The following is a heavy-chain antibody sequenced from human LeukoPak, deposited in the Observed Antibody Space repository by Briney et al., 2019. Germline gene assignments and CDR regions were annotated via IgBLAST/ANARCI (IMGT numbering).Heavy chain of an antibody. D-gene: IGHD1-14*01. Sequence: SETLSLTCTVSGGSISNYYWSWIRQPPGKGLEWIGYIYYSGSTNYNPSLKSRVTISVDTSKNQFSLKLSSVTAADTAVYYCAGTGSFDYWGQGTLVTVSS. CDR2: IYYSGST. J-gene: IGHJ4*02. CDR1: GGSISNYY. V-gene: IGHV4-59*03. CDR3: AGTGSFDY.